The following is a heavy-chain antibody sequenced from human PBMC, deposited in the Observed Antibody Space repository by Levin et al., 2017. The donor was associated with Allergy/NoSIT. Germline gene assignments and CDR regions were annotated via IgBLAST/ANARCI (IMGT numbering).Heavy chain of an antibody. Sequence: PGGSLRLSCAASGFTFSTYAMSWVRQAPGKGLQWVSAISSSGDRTYYADSVKGRFTISRDNSTNTLYLQMNSLRAEDTAVYYCAKEPWGFDYWGQGTLVTVSS. CDR2: ISSSGDRT. D-gene: IGHD3-16*01. V-gene: IGHV3-23*01. J-gene: IGHJ4*02. CDR1: GFTFSTYA. CDR3: AKEPWGFDY.